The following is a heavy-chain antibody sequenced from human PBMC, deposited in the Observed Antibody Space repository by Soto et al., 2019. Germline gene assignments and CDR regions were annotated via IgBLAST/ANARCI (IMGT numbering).Heavy chain of an antibody. D-gene: IGHD2-2*01. J-gene: IGHJ6*03. CDR1: GGSISSGGYY. V-gene: IGHV4-31*03. CDR2: IYSSGST. CDR3: ASDFVAVVLAADGPFYYYYLDV. Sequence: QVQLQESGPGLVKPSQTLSLTCTVSGGSISSGGYYWSWIRQHPGQGLEWIGYIYSSGSTYYNPPLKMRVTMSVDTSKNLFSMKLSSVTAADTAVYCCASDFVAVVLAADGPFYYYYLDVWGKGTTVTVSS.